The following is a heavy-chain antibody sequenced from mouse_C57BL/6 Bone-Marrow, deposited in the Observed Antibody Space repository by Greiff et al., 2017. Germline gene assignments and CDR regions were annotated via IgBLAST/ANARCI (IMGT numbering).Heavy chain of an antibody. CDR3: AREEDGYDGFAY. Sequence: QVQLKESGAELVRPGASVKLSCKASGYTFTDYYINWVKQRPGQGLEWIARIYPGSGNTYYNEKFKGKATLTAEKSSSTAYMQLSSLTSEDSAVYFCAREEDGYDGFAYWGQGTLVTVSA. CDR1: GYTFTDYY. J-gene: IGHJ3*01. V-gene: IGHV1-76*01. D-gene: IGHD2-2*01. CDR2: IYPGSGNT.